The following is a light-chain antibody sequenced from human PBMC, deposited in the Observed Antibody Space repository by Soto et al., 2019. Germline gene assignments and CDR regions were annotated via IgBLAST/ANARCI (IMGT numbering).Light chain of an antibody. Sequence: EIVMTQSPATLSVSPGERATLSCRASQSVSSNLAWYQQKPGQAPRLLIYGASTRATGIPARFSGSGSGTEITLTISSLQPEDFAVYYCQQYNNWPRTFGQGTKVDIK. CDR1: QSVSSN. J-gene: IGKJ1*01. CDR2: GAS. CDR3: QQYNNWPRT. V-gene: IGKV3-15*01.